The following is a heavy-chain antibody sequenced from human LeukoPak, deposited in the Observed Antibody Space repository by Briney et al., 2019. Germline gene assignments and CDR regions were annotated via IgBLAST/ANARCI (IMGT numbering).Heavy chain of an antibody. J-gene: IGHJ4*02. D-gene: IGHD3-10*01. Sequence: PGGSLRLSCAASGFTFSTYWMSWVRQAPGKGLEWVANIKPDEGEKYYVDSVKGRFIISRDNAKSSLYLQMNSLRAEDTAVYYCATHYYGSGTYYRGHYFDYWGQGTLVTVS. CDR1: GFTFSTYW. CDR2: IKPDEGEK. CDR3: ATHYYGSGTYYRGHYFDY. V-gene: IGHV3-7*01.